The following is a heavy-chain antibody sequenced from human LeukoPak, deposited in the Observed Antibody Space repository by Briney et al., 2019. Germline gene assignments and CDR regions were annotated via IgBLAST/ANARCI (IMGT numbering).Heavy chain of an antibody. CDR3: ARDSYGDYNNWFDP. Sequence: ASVKVSCKASGYTLNGYYMHWVRQAPGQGLEWMGWINPNSGGTNYAQKFQGRVTMTRDTSISTAYMELSRLRSDDTAVYYCARDSYGDYNNWFDPWGQGTLVTVSS. D-gene: IGHD4-17*01. CDR1: GYTLNGYY. J-gene: IGHJ5*02. CDR2: INPNSGGT. V-gene: IGHV1-2*02.